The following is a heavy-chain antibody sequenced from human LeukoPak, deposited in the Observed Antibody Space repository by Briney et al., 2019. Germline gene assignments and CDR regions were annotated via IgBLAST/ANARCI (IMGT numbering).Heavy chain of an antibody. V-gene: IGHV1-2*02. CDR1: GYTFTGYY. Sequence: GASVKVSCKASGYTFTGYYMHWVRQAPGQGLEWMGWINPNSGGTNYAQKFQGRVTMTRDTSISTAYMELSRLRSDDTAVYYCARSDTYLEQQLYIDYWGQGTLVTVSS. J-gene: IGHJ4*02. CDR3: ARSDTYLEQQLYIDY. CDR2: INPNSGGT. D-gene: IGHD6-13*01.